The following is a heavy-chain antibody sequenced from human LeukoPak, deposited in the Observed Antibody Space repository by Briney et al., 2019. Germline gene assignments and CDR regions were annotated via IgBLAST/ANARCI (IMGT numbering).Heavy chain of an antibody. V-gene: IGHV4-59*01. D-gene: IGHD6-19*01. Sequence: SETLSLTCTVSGGSISSYYWSWIRQPPGKGLEWIGYIYYSGSTNYNPSLKSRVTISVDTSKNHFSLKLSSVPAADTAVYYCAREGSIAVAGTVWGQGTLVTVSS. CDR1: GGSISSYY. CDR3: AREGSIAVAGTV. J-gene: IGHJ4*02. CDR2: IYYSGST.